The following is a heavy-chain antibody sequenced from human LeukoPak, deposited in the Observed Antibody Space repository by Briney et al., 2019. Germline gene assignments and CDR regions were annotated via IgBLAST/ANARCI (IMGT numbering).Heavy chain of an antibody. V-gene: IGHV4-4*02. CDR1: GGSISSSNW. D-gene: IGHD1-26*01. CDR3: ARGFLDIVGATWFGFRGRWFDP. Sequence: SETLSLTCTVSGGSISSSNWWGWVRQPPGKGLEWIGEIYHSGSTNYNPSLKSRVTISVDKSKNQFSLKLSSVTAADTAVYYCARGFLDIVGATWFGFRGRWFDPWGQGTLVTVSS. J-gene: IGHJ5*02. CDR2: IYHSGST.